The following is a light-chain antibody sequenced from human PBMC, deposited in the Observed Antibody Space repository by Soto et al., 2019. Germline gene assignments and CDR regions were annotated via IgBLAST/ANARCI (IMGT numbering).Light chain of an antibody. Sequence: QSVLTQPPSVSAAPVQTVTISCSGGSSNIGNNFVSWYQQLPGTAPKLLIYDNNKRPSGIPDRFSASRSATSATLAITGLQTGDGAVYYCGTWDTSLSGGLFGGGTKVTVL. J-gene: IGLJ2*01. CDR1: SSNIGNNF. V-gene: IGLV1-51*01. CDR3: GTWDTSLSGGL. CDR2: DNN.